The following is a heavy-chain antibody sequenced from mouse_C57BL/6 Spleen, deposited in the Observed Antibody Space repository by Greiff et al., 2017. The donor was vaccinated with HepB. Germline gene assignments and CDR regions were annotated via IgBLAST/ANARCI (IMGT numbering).Heavy chain of an antibody. Sequence: VQLQQPGAELVMPGASVKLSCKASGYTFTSYWMHWVKPRPGQGLEWIGEIDPSDSYTNYNQKFQGKSTLTVDKSSSTAYMQLISLTSEDSAVYCCARSITTVVAPGVDYWGQGTSVTVSS. D-gene: IGHD1-1*01. J-gene: IGHJ4*01. CDR1: GYTFTSYW. V-gene: IGHV1-69*01. CDR2: IDPSDSYT. CDR3: ARSITTVVAPGVDY.